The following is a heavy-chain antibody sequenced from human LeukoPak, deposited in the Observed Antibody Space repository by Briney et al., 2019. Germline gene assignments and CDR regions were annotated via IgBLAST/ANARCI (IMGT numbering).Heavy chain of an antibody. CDR3: ARGPGAFDI. V-gene: IGHV3-74*01. D-gene: IGHD2-2*01. J-gene: IGHJ3*02. CDR1: GFMFSSYW. Sequence: GGSLRLSCVASGFMFSSYWMNWDRQAPGKGLVWASRINSDGSSTSYADSVKGRFTISRDNAKNTLFLKMNSLRAEDTAVYYCARGPGAFDIWGQGTMVTVSS. CDR2: INSDGSST.